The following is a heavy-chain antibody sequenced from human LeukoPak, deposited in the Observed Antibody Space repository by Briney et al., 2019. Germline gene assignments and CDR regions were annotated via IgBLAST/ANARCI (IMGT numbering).Heavy chain of an antibody. J-gene: IGHJ4*02. CDR2: IYYSGST. D-gene: IGHD4-23*01. Sequence: PSETLSLTCTVSGVSISSSSYYWGWIRQPPGKGLEWIGSIYYSGSTYYNPSLKSRVTISVDTSKNQFSLKLSSVTAADTAVYYCARGPLGRWVTIDYWGQGALVTVSS. CDR3: ARGPLGRWVTIDY. CDR1: GVSISSSSYY. V-gene: IGHV4-39*07.